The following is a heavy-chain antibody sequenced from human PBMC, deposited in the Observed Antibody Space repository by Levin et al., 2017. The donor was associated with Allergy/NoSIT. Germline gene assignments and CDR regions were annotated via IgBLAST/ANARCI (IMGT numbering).Heavy chain of an antibody. CDR2: IYSSGST. J-gene: IGHJ4*02. CDR1: GASIANSDFY. D-gene: IGHD7-27*01. V-gene: IGHV4-39*01. CDR3: ATPTGGSSIYYFDF. Sequence: ASETLSLTCTVSGASIANSDFYWGWIRQPPGTGLEWIGNIYSSGSTYYNPSLKSRVTISVDTSKNQFSLRLSSVTAADTAVYYCATPTGGSSIYYFDFWGQGTLVTVSS.